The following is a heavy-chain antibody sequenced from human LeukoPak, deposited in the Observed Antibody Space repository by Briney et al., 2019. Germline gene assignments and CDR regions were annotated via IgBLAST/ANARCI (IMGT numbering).Heavy chain of an antibody. CDR2: IKRDGSEK. Sequence: GGCLRLSRAASGFTFNSYWMNWVRQAPGKGLEWVANIKRDGSEKYYVDSVKGRFTISRDNAKNSLDLQMNSLRVEDTAVYYCARLGPASSGWPESFDYWGQGTLVTVSS. CDR1: GFTFNSYW. V-gene: IGHV3-7*03. CDR3: ARLGPASSGWPESFDY. J-gene: IGHJ4*02. D-gene: IGHD6-19*01.